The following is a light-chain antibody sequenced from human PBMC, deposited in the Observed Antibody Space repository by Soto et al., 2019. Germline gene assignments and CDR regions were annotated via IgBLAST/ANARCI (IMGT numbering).Light chain of an antibody. CDR1: SSDVGGYNY. CDR2: DVS. CDR3: CSYAGSYTFLYV. J-gene: IGLJ1*01. Sequence: QSVLTQPRSVSGSPGQSVTISCTGTSSDVGGYNYVSWYQQHPGKAPKLMIYDVSKRPSGVPDRFSGSKSGNTASLTISGLQAEDEADYYCCSYAGSYTFLYVIGTGTKVTVL. V-gene: IGLV2-11*01.